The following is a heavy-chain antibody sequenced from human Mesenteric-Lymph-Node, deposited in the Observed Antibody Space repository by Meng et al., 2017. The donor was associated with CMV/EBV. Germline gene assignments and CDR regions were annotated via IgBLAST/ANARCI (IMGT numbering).Heavy chain of an antibody. CDR1: GFTFSSYW. CDR2: SSVSGGNT. Sequence: GGSLRLSCAASGFTFSSYWMHWVRQAPGKGLEWVSGSSVSGGNTFYAASVEGRFTVSRDNSKNTLYLQMSSLRAEDTALYYCVKDEFCCNSGNCYEGCPYYLGNWGRGTLVTVSS. J-gene: IGHJ4*02. CDR3: VKDEFCCNSGNCYEGCPYYLGN. D-gene: IGHD2-21*01. V-gene: IGHV3-23*01.